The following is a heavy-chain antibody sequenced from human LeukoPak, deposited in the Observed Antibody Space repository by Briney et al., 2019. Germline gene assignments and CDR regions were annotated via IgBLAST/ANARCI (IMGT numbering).Heavy chain of an antibody. V-gene: IGHV3-73*01. Sequence: PGGSLKLSCAASGFTFSGSAIHWVRQAPGQGLEWVGRIRSKANAYATAYAASVKGRFTISRDDSMDTAYLQMSSLKTEDTAVYFCTSYYFDSSGYPRIDYWGQGTLVTVSS. J-gene: IGHJ4*02. D-gene: IGHD3-22*01. CDR2: IRSKANAYAT. CDR1: GFTFSGSA. CDR3: TSYYFDSSGYPRIDY.